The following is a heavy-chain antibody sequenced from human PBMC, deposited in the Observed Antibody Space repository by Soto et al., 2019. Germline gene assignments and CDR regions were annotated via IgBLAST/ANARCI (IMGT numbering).Heavy chain of an antibody. CDR1: GGSFSGYY. J-gene: IGHJ5*02. Sequence: SETLSLTCAVYGGSFSGYYWSWIRQPPGKGLEWIGEINHSGSTNYNPSLKGRVTISVDTSKNQFSLKLSSVTAADTAVYYCARGPYCSGGSCYTNWFDPWGQGTLVTVSS. V-gene: IGHV4-34*01. CDR2: INHSGST. CDR3: ARGPYCSGGSCYTNWFDP. D-gene: IGHD2-15*01.